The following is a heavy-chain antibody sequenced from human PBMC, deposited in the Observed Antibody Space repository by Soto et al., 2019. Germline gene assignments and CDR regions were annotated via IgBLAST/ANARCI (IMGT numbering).Heavy chain of an antibody. CDR3: ARANNWSPTLADGWFDP. CDR1: GGSISSGDYY. J-gene: IGHJ5*02. CDR2: IYYSGST. D-gene: IGHD1-1*01. Sequence: TSETLSLSCTVSGGSISSGDYYWSWIRQPPGKGLEWIGYIYYSGSTYYNPSLKSRVTISVDTSKNQFSLKLSSVTAADTAVYYCARANNWSPTLADGWFDPWGQGTLVTVSS. V-gene: IGHV4-30-4*01.